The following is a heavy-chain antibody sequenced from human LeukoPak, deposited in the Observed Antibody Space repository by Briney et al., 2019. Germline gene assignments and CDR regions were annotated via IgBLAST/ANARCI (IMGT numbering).Heavy chain of an antibody. V-gene: IGHV4-59*08. CDR2: IYYTGAT. J-gene: IGHJ4*02. CDR1: GGSISSYY. D-gene: IGHD6-19*01. CDR3: ARYGGSGWVIDN. Sequence: SETLSLTCTVSGGSISSYYWTWSRQPPGKGLEGIGYIYYTGATSYNPSLKSRVTISVDKSKKQFSLKLTSVTAADTAVYYCARYGGSGWVIDNWGQGTLVTVSS.